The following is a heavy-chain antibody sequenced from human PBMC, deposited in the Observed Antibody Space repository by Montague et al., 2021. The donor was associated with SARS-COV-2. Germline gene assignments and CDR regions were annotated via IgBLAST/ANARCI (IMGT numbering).Heavy chain of an antibody. D-gene: IGHD3-9*01. CDR3: ARRTYDIWTGYDYGMDV. J-gene: IGHJ6*02. CDR1: GFSLSTSGMC. Sequence: PALVKPTQTLTLTCTFSGFSLSTSGMCVSWIRQPPGKALEWLARIYWDDDKYYSTSLKTRLTITKDTSKNQVVLTMTNMDPVDTATYYCARRTYDIWTGYDYGMDVWGQGTTVTVSS. V-gene: IGHV2-70*11. CDR2: IYWDDDK.